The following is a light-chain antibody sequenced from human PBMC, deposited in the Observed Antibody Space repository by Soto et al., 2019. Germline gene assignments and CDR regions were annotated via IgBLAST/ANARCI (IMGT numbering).Light chain of an antibody. CDR1: QSISTQ. V-gene: IGKV1-39*01. CDR3: QQSYSTPRT. J-gene: IGKJ1*01. CDR2: AAS. Sequence: DIQMTQSPSSLSASVGDTVTITCRASQSISTQLNWYQQKPGKAPKVVIYAASNLQGGVPSRFSGSGSGTDFTLTISSLQPEDYAGYYCQQSYSTPRTFGQGTKVDIK.